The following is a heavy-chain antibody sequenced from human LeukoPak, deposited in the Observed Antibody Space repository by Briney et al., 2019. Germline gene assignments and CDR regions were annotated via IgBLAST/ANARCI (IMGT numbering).Heavy chain of an antibody. D-gene: IGHD6-13*01. J-gene: IGHJ5*02. Sequence: GASVKVSWKASGGTFSSYAISWVRQAPGQGLEWMGRIIPIFGIANYAQKFQGRVTITADKSTSTAYMELSSLRSEDTAVYYCARGSGIAAAGTADEHWFDPWGQGTLVTVSS. CDR2: IIPIFGIA. CDR3: ARGSGIAAAGTADEHWFDP. CDR1: GGTFSSYA. V-gene: IGHV1-69*04.